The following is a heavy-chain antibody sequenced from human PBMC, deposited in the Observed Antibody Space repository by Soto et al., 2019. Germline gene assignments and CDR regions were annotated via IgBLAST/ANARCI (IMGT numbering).Heavy chain of an antibody. D-gene: IGHD5-12*01. J-gene: IGHJ6*02. Sequence: GGSLRLSCAASGFTFSGYFMTWIRQAPGKGLEWLSYISGSSRQTLYADSVKGRFTISRDNAKNSLYLQMNSLGAEDTAVYYCARAQVASYYYYGMDVWGQGTTVTVSS. CDR1: GFTFSGYF. CDR3: ARAQVASYYYYGMDV. V-gene: IGHV3-11*06. CDR2: ISGSSRQT.